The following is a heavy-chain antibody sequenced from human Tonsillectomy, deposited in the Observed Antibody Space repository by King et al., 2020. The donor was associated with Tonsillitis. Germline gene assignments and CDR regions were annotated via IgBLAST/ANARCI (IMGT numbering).Heavy chain of an antibody. V-gene: IGHV3-23*04. J-gene: IGHJ3*02. CDR3: AKCGGDYVKCNDAFDI. CDR2: ISGSGAST. D-gene: IGHD4-17*01. CDR1: GFTFSSYA. Sequence: VQLVESGGGLVQPGGSLRVSCAASGFTFSSYAMSWVRQAPGKGLEWVSAISGSGASTYHADSVKGRFTISRDNSKNTLYLQMNSLRAEDTAVYYCAKCGGDYVKCNDAFDIWGQGTMVTVSS.